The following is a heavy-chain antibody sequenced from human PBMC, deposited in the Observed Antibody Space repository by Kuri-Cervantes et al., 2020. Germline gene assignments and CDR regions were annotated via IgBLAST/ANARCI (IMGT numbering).Heavy chain of an antibody. Sequence: GESLKISCAASGFTFSSYSMNWVRQAPGKGLEWVSSISSSSSYIYYADSVKGRFTISRDNSKNTLYLQMNSLRAEDTAVYYCAKDGGRGVTYYYDSSGSGDMDVWGKGTTVTVSS. CDR3: AKDGGRGVTYYYDSSGSGDMDV. V-gene: IGHV3-21*04. CDR1: GFTFSSYS. D-gene: IGHD3-22*01. J-gene: IGHJ6*03. CDR2: ISSSSSYI.